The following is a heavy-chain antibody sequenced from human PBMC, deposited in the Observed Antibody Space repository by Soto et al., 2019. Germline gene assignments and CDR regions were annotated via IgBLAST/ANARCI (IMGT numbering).Heavy chain of an antibody. CDR1: GFTFSSYA. J-gene: IGHJ4*02. D-gene: IGHD3-10*01. CDR2: ISSNGGST. CDR3: ARVDGSGSYPDY. V-gene: IGHV3-64*01. Sequence: EVQLVESGGGLVQPGGSLRLSCAASGFTFSSYAMHWVRQAPGKGLEYVSAISSNGGSTYYANSVKGRFTISRDNSKSTLDLQMGSLRAEDMAVYYCARVDGSGSYPDYWGQGTLVTVSS.